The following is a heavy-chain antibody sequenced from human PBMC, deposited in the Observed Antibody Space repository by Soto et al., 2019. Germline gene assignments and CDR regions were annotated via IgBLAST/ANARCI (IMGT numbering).Heavy chain of an antibody. CDR2: VNTYNGNP. V-gene: IGHV1-18*01. CDR3: ARDSQYSTSWQRFDS. D-gene: IGHD6-13*01. CDR1: GYTFTDYA. J-gene: IGHJ4*02. Sequence: QVQLVQSGVEVKKPGASVKVSCKASGYTFTDYAISWVRQAPGRGLEWMGWVNTYNGNPNYAQIFQGRVTMTTDTSTDTAYMELRSLNSDDSAVYYCARDSQYSTSWQRFDSWGQGTLVTVSS.